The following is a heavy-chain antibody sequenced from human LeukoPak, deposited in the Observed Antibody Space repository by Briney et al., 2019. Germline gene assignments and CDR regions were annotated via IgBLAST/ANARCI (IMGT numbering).Heavy chain of an antibody. V-gene: IGHV4-39*01. CDR3: ARQGSSWRAFLDY. CDR2: IYYSGST. Sequence: PSETLSLTCTVSGGSISSSSYYWGWIRQPPGRGLEWIGSIYYSGSTYYNPSLKSRVTISVDTSKNQFSLKLSSVTDADTAVYYCARQGSSWRAFLDYWGQGTLVTVSS. CDR1: GGSISSSSYY. D-gene: IGHD6-13*01. J-gene: IGHJ4*02.